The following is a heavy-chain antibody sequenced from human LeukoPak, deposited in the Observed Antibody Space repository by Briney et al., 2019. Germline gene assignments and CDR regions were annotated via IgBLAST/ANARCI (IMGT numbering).Heavy chain of an antibody. CDR3: ARDYYYDFWSGYYDLYYYGMDV. J-gene: IGHJ6*02. V-gene: IGHV4-59*01. CDR2: IYYSGST. CDR1: GGSISSYY. Sequence: PSETLSLTCTVSGGSISSYYWSWIRQPPGKGLEWIGYIYYSGSTNYNPSLKSRVTISVDTSKNQFSLKLSSVTAADTAVYYCARDYYYDFWSGYYDLYYYGMDVWGQGTTVTVSS. D-gene: IGHD3-3*01.